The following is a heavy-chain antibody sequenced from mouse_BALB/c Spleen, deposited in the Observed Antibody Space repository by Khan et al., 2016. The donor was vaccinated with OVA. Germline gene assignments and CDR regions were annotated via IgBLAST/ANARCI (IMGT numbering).Heavy chain of an antibody. Sequence: VQLQQSGPGLVKPSQSLSLTCTVTGYSITSGYGWNWIRQFPGNKLEWMGYISYSGSTNYNPSLKSRISITRDTSKNQFFLQLNSVTTEDTATYYCARTARIKYWGKGTTLTVSS. V-gene: IGHV3-2*02. J-gene: IGHJ2*01. CDR1: GYSITSGYG. CDR2: ISYSGST. D-gene: IGHD1-2*01. CDR3: ARTARIKY.